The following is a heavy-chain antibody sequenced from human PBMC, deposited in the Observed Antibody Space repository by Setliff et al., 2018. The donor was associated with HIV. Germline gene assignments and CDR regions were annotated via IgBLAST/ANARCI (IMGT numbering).Heavy chain of an antibody. J-gene: IGHJ4*02. CDR3: AAPRSNLYDSTIAY. CDR2: IRNKKNGGTT. D-gene: IGHD3-16*02. CDR1: GFTFSNAW. V-gene: IGHV3-15*01. Sequence: GGSLRLSCAAAGFTFSNAWMTWVRQAPGKGLEWAARIRNKKNGGTTYYAAPVEGRFTISRDDSKNTPSLQMNSLKTEDTGVYYCAAPRSNLYDSTIAYWGQGTQVTVSS.